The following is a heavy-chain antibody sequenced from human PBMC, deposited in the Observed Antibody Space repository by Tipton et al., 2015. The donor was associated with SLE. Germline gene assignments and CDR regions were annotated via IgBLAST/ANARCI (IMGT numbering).Heavy chain of an antibody. CDR3: ARMHGSGSHYGPPTYFFYAMDV. Sequence: GLVKPSQTLSLTCTVSGGPISSVGYYWIWIRHHPGKGLEWIGYIYHTGTPYYNPSLKSRLTISIDTSTNQFSLSLSSVTAADTAVYYCARMHGSGSHYGPPTYFFYAMDVWGPGTTVTVSS. CDR1: GGPISSVGYY. J-gene: IGHJ6*02. D-gene: IGHD3-10*01. CDR2: IYHTGTP. V-gene: IGHV4-31*03.